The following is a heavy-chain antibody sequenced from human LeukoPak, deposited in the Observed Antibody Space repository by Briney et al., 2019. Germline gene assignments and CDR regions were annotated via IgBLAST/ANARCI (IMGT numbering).Heavy chain of an antibody. V-gene: IGHV3-48*03. CDR1: GFTFSSYE. Sequence: PGGSLRLSCAASGFTFSSYEMNWVRQAPGKGLEWVSYISSSGSTIYYADSVKGRFTISRDNAKNSLYLQMNSLRAEDTAVYYCARDLYCTNGVCYRPDVDYWGQGTLVTVSS. J-gene: IGHJ4*02. CDR2: ISSSGSTI. D-gene: IGHD2-8*01. CDR3: ARDLYCTNGVCYRPDVDY.